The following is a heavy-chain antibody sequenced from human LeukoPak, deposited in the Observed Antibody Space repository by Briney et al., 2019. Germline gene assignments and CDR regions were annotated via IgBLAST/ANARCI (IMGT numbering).Heavy chain of an antibody. D-gene: IGHD6-13*01. J-gene: IGHJ4*02. Sequence: PGGSLRLSCAASGFTFSSYGMHWVRQAPGKGLEWVAFNKYYADPVKGRFTISRDNSKNTLYLQMNSLRAEDTAVYYCAKERIAAAGDYWGQGTLVTVSS. CDR2: NK. V-gene: IGHV3-30-5*02. CDR1: GFTFSSYG. CDR3: AKERIAAAGDY.